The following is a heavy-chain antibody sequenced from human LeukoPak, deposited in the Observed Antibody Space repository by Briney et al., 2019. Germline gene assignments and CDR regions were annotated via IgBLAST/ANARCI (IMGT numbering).Heavy chain of an antibody. D-gene: IGHD3-10*01. Sequence: ASVKVSCKASGYIFTGYYMHWVRQAPGQGLEWMGWINPNSGDTNYAQKFQGRVTMTRDTSISTAYMELSRLRSDDTAVYYCARGILLWFGELDIWFDPWGQGTLVTVSS. V-gene: IGHV1-2*02. CDR2: INPNSGDT. CDR1: GYIFTGYY. J-gene: IGHJ5*02. CDR3: ARGILLWFGELDIWFDP.